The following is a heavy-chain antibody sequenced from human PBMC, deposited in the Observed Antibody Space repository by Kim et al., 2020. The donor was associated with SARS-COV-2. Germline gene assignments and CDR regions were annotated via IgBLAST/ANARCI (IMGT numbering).Heavy chain of an antibody. Sequence: GGSLRLSCAASGFTFSSYGMHWVRQAPGKGLEWVAVISYDGSNKYYADSVKGRFTISRDNSKNTLYLQMNSLRAEDTAVYYCAKDPPIVVVPAAIQKHPGSGCYHHWGQGTMVTVSS. CDR3: AKDPPIVVVPAAIQKHPGSGCYHH. V-gene: IGHV3-30*18. D-gene: IGHD2-2*01. CDR1: GFTFSSYG. CDR2: ISYDGSNK. J-gene: IGHJ1*01.